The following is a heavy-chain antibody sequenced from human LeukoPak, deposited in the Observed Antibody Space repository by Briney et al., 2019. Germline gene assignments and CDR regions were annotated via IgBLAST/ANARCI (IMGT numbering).Heavy chain of an antibody. CDR3: ARGSYSSGWYGQYFQH. V-gene: IGHV4-30-4*01. Sequence: SQTLSLTCTVSGASISGSNYYWSWIRQPPGKGLEWIGYIYHSGYTYYNPSLNSRLAISVDTSKNQFSLKLSSVTAADTAVYYRARGSYSSGWYGQYFQHWGQGTLVTVSS. CDR1: GASISGSNYY. CDR2: IYHSGYT. J-gene: IGHJ1*01. D-gene: IGHD6-19*01.